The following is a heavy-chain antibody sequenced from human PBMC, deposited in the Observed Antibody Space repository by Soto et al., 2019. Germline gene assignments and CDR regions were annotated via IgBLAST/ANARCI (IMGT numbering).Heavy chain of an antibody. CDR3: AREWGYDSTDYYYAY. D-gene: IGHD3-22*01. CDR1: GGSFNRHT. J-gene: IGHJ4*02. V-gene: IGHV1-69*01. CDR2: IIPIFGTA. Sequence: QVQLVQSGAEVRKPGSSVRVSCKASGGSFNRHTISWVRQAPGQGLEWMGGIIPIFGTANHAQKFQGRVTIIADEFTSTVYMELSSLRSDDTAIYYCAREWGYDSTDYYYAYWGQGTLVIVSS.